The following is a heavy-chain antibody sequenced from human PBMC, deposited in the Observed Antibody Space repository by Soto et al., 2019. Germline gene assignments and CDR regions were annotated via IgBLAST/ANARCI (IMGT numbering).Heavy chain of an antibody. CDR1: GYSFTRYW. J-gene: IGHJ3*02. V-gene: IGHV5-51*01. Sequence: RESLTINRTCPGYSFTRYWLGWVRQMPGKGREWMGIIYPGDSDTRYSPSFQGQVTISADKSISTAYLQWSSLKASDTAMYYCGRHTDDAFDIWGQGTMVTVSS. CDR2: IYPGDSDT. CDR3: GRHTDDAFDI.